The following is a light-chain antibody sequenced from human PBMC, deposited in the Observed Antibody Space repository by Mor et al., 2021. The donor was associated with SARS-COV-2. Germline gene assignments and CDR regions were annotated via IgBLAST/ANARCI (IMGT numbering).Light chain of an antibody. J-gene: IGLJ3*02. CDR2: LNSDGSH. Sequence: GHSSYAIAWHQQQPEKGPRYLMKLNSDGSHSKGDGIPDRFSGSSSGAERYLTISSLQSEDEADYYCQTWGTGIKVFGGGT. V-gene: IGLV4-69*01. CDR1: GHSSYA. CDR3: QTWGTGIKV.